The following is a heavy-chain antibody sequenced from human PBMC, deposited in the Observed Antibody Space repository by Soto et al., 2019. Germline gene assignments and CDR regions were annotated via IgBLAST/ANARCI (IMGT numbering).Heavy chain of an antibody. CDR3: ATRILGGGGYFDL. CDR2: FDPEDGET. V-gene: IGHV1-24*01. J-gene: IGHJ2*01. D-gene: IGHD2-15*01. Sequence: QVQLVQSGAEVKKPGASVKVSCKVSGYTLTELSMHWVRQAPGKGLEWMGGFDPEDGETIYAQKFQGRVTMTEDTSKETAYMGVGSLRSGDTAVYFLATRILGGGGYFDLWGRGTLVTVSS. CDR1: GYTLTELS.